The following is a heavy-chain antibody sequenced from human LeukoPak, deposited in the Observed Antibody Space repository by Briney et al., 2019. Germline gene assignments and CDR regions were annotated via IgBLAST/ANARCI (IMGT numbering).Heavy chain of an antibody. D-gene: IGHD3-16*01. J-gene: IGHJ6*03. CDR2: INHSGST. V-gene: IGHV4-34*01. CDR1: GGSFSGYY. Sequence: PSETLSLTCAVYGGSFSGYYWSWIRQPPGKGLEWIGEINHSGSTNYNPSLKSRVTISVDTSKNQFSLKLSSVTAADTAVYYCAREVGQNYYYYYYMDVWGKGTTVTVSS. CDR3: AREVGQNYYYYYYMDV.